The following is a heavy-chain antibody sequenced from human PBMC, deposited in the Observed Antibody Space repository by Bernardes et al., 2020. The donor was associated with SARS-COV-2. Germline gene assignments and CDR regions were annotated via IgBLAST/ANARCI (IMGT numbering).Heavy chain of an antibody. V-gene: IGHV1-18*04. CDR1: GYSFSNHD. Sequence: ASVKVSCTASGYSFSNHDMNWVRQAPGQGLEWVGWISPHSANTNYAQNLQGRVSMTTDASARTGYMELRSLRSDDTAVYYCWVRVETGGVVFDHWGQGTLVTVS. J-gene: IGHJ4*02. D-gene: IGHD1-26*01. CDR2: ISPHSANT. CDR3: WVRVETGGVVFDH.